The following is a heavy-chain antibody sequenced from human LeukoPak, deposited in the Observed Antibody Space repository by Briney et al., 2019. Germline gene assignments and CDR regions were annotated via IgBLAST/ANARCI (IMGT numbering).Heavy chain of an antibody. CDR3: AKDKGMIVVVGLFDY. V-gene: IGHV3-23*01. CDR1: GFTFNNYD. J-gene: IGHJ4*02. CDR2: ISGSGGST. D-gene: IGHD3-22*01. Sequence: PGGSLRLSCAASGFTFNNYDMNWVRQAPGKGLEWVSAISGSGGSTYYADSVKGRFTISRDNSKNTLYLQMNSLRAEDTAVYYCAKDKGMIVVVGLFDYWGQGTLVTVSS.